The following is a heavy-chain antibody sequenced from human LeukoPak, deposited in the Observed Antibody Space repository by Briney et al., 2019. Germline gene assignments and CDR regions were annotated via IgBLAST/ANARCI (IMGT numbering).Heavy chain of an antibody. CDR3: ARRVSSSGFDAFDV. J-gene: IGHJ3*01. Sequence: GESLKISCKGSGYSFTSYWIGWVRQMPGKGLEWMGINYPGDSDTTYSPSFQGQVTMSADKSISTAYLQWSSLKAFDTAMYYCARRVSSSGFDAFDVWGQGAMVTVSS. CDR2: NYPGDSDT. D-gene: IGHD5-12*01. CDR1: GYSFTSYW. V-gene: IGHV5-51*01.